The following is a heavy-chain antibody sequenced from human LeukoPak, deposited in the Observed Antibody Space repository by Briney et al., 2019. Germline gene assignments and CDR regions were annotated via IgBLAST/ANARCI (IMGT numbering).Heavy chain of an antibody. CDR2: IIPIFGTA. CDR1: GGTFSSYA. V-gene: IGHV1-69*05. J-gene: IGHJ5*02. CDR3: ARDRGRSIAARPFWFDP. D-gene: IGHD6-6*01. Sequence: SVKVSCKASGGTFSSYAISWVRQAPGQGLEWMGGIIPIFGTANYAQKFQGRVTITTDESTSTAYMELSGLRSEDTAVYYCARDRGRSIAARPFWFDPWGQGTLVTVSS.